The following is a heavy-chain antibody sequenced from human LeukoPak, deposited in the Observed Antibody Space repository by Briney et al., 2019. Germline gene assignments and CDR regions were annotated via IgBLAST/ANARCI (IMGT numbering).Heavy chain of an antibody. V-gene: IGHV3-30*18. CDR3: AKGTRRGRVY. D-gene: IGHD6-25*01. J-gene: IGHJ4*02. CDR1: GFAFSSYG. Sequence: AGGSLRLSCAASGFAFSSYGMHWVRQAPGKGLEWVAVISYDGSNKYYADSVKGRFTISRDNSKNTLYLQMNSLRAEDTAVYYCAKGTRRGRVYWGQGTLVTVSS. CDR2: ISYDGSNK.